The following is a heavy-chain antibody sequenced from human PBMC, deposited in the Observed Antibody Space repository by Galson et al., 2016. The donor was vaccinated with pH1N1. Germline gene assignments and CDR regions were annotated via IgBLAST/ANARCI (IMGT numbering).Heavy chain of an antibody. CDR1: GGTFSSSA. V-gene: IGHV1-69*13. Sequence: SVKVSCKASGGTFSSSAFSWVRQAPGRGLEWMGGIVPIFGTPKYSEKFQGRVTFTADESTTTAYMDLSSLRSEDTAVYYCAQGRENSLSPTVTAADAYWFFDVWGRGKLVTVSP. D-gene: IGHD4-17*01. CDR3: AQGRENSLSPTVTAADAYWFFDV. CDR2: IVPIFGTP. J-gene: IGHJ2*01.